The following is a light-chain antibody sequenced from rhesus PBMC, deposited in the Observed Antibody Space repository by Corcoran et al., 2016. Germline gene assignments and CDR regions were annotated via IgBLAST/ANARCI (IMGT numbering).Light chain of an antibody. Sequence: DIQMTQSPSSLSASVGDRVTITCQASQGIRNSLAWYQQKPGKVPKLLIDKGITLESGVPTRFSGSGSGTDFTLTISSLPPEDFASYYCQHGYGAPSSFGHGTKVEIK. J-gene: IGKJ2*01. CDR3: QHGYGAPSS. CDR2: KGI. V-gene: IGKV1-25*01. CDR1: QGIRNS.